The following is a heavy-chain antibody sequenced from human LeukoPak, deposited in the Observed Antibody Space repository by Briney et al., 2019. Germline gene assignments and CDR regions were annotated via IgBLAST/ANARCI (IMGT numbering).Heavy chain of an antibody. D-gene: IGHD3-22*01. Sequence: PGGSLRLSCAASGFSFSNYGMHWVRQAPGKGLEWVALIWFDGSNKYYADSVKGRFTISRDNSKNTQYLQMNSLRAEDTAVYYCARTSYDSTWAMDFFDFWGQGSLVTVSS. J-gene: IGHJ4*02. CDR2: IWFDGSNK. CDR1: GFSFSNYG. CDR3: ARTSYDSTWAMDFFDF. V-gene: IGHV3-33*01.